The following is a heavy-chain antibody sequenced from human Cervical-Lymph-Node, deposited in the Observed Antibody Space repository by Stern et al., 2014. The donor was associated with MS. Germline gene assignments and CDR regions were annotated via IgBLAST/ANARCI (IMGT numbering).Heavy chain of an antibody. D-gene: IGHD3-16*01. CDR2: VSSEGNNK. CDR3: ATQIWFDY. V-gene: IGHV3-30-3*01. J-gene: IGHJ4*02. Sequence: VQLVESGGGLIQPGGSLRLSCAVSGFNFSHYAMHWVRQAPGKGLEWVAAVSSEGNNKYHADSVKGRFTISRDNSKNTVYLQMNSLRDDDTAVYYCATQIWFDYWGQGTLVTVSS. CDR1: GFNFSHYA.